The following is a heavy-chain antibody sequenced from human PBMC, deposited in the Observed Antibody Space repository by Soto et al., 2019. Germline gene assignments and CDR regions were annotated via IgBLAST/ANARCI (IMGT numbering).Heavy chain of an antibody. J-gene: IGHJ4*02. V-gene: IGHV3-11*01. CDR2: ISSSGSTI. Sequence: GGSLRLSCAASGFTFSDYYMSWIRQAPGKGLEWVSYISSSGSTIYYADSVKGRFTISRDNAKNSLYLQMNSLRAEDTAVYYCARTLEMATTYYFDYWGQGTLVTVSS. D-gene: IGHD5-12*01. CDR1: GFTFSDYY. CDR3: ARTLEMATTYYFDY.